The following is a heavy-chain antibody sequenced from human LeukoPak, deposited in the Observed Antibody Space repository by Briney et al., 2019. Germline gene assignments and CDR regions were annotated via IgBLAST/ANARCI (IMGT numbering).Heavy chain of an antibody. J-gene: IGHJ4*02. CDR3: ARSNYYDSRRFDS. V-gene: IGHV3-53*01. CDR1: LFTVSGHY. Sequence: GGSLRLSCAVSLFTVSGHYMSWVRQAPGRGLEWVSVMYSGGSTYYADSVKGRFTISRDNSKNTLYLQMHSLRAEGTAVYYCARSNYYDSRRFDSWGQGTLVTVSS. D-gene: IGHD3-22*01. CDR2: MYSGGST.